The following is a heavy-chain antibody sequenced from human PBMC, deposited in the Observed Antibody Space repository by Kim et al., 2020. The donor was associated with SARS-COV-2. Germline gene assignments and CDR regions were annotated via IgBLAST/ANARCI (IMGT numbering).Heavy chain of an antibody. CDR3: IRAFDV. V-gene: IGHV3-74*01. Sequence: GGSLRLSCAASGFTISSYWMHWVRQVPGKGLVWVSRINSDESITHYADSVEGRITISRDNTKNTVHLQMNSLRAEDTAVYYCIRAFDVWGQGTMVTVSS. CDR1: GFTISSYW. J-gene: IGHJ3*01. CDR2: INSDESIT.